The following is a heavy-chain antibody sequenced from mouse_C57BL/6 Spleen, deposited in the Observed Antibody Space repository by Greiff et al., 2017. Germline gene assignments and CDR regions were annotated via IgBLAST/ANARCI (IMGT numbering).Heavy chain of an antibody. Sequence: VPLVESGGGLVQPGGSLKLSCAASGFTFSDYGMHWVRQAPEKGLEWVAYISSGSSTIYYADTVKGRFTISRDNAKNTLFLQMTSLRSEDTAMYYCAKAQLGVYYYAMDYWGQGTSVTVSS. CDR1: GFTFSDYG. D-gene: IGHD4-1*02. CDR3: AKAQLGVYYYAMDY. V-gene: IGHV5-17*01. CDR2: ISSGSSTI. J-gene: IGHJ4*01.